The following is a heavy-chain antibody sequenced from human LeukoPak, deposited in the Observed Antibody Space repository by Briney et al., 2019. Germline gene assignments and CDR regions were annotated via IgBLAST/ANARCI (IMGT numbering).Heavy chain of an antibody. V-gene: IGHV1-8*02. J-gene: IGHJ4*02. CDR2: MNPNSGNT. Sequence: ASVKVSCKASGYTFTGCYMHWVRQAPAQGLEWMGWMNPNSGNTGYAQKFQGRVTMTRNTSISTAYMELSSLRSEDTAVYYCARGTGTPPYFDYWGQGTLVTVSS. CDR1: GYTFTGCY. CDR3: ARGTGTPPYFDY. D-gene: IGHD1-1*01.